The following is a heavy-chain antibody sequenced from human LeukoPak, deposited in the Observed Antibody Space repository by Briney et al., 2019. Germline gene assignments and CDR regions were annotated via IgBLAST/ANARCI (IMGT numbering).Heavy chain of an antibody. CDR3: ARDPRRCSSTSCALDY. V-gene: IGHV3-21*01. Sequence: GGSLRLSCAASGFTFSSYSMNWVRQAPGKGLEWVSSISSSSSYIYYADSVKGRFTISRDNAKNSLYLQMSSLRAEDTAVYYCARDPRRCSSTSCALDYWGQGTLVTVSS. D-gene: IGHD2-2*01. CDR2: ISSSSSYI. J-gene: IGHJ4*02. CDR1: GFTFSSYS.